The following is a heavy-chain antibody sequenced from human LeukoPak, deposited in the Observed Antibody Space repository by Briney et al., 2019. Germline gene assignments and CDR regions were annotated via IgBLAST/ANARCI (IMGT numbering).Heavy chain of an antibody. CDR2: LSPNSGVT. J-gene: IGHJ6*02. CDR3: ARRVRGSYGMDV. Sequence: GASVKVSCKASGYTFTVNYIHWVRQAPGQGLEWMGWLSPNSGVTHFAQKFQGRVTMTRDTSIGTAYMELNSLEFDDTAVYYCARRVRGSYGMDVWGQGTTVTVSS. V-gene: IGHV1-2*02. CDR1: GYTFTVNY. D-gene: IGHD4/OR15-4a*01.